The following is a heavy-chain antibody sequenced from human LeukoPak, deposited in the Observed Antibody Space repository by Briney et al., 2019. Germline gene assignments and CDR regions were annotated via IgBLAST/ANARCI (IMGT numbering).Heavy chain of an antibody. Sequence: GGSLRLSCTASGFTFSRSAMHWVRQAPGKGLEWVAVISYDGSQKYYADSVKGRFTISRDNSKNTLYLQMNSLRAEDTAVYYCAKDQYYYDSSAKNPVYFDYWGQGTLVTVSS. V-gene: IGHV3-30*04. D-gene: IGHD3-22*01. CDR3: AKDQYYYDSSAKNPVYFDY. CDR1: GFTFSRSA. J-gene: IGHJ4*02. CDR2: ISYDGSQK.